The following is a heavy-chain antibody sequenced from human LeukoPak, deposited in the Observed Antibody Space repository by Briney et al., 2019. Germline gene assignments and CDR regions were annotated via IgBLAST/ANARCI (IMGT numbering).Heavy chain of an antibody. D-gene: IGHD2-15*01. CDR1: GYTFTSYG. CDR3: ARDLYCSGGSCFPTTGY. CDR2: ISAYNGNT. J-gene: IGHJ4*02. Sequence: GASVKVSCKASGYTFTSYGISWVRQAPGQGLEWMGWISAYNGNTNYAQKLQGRVTVTTDTSTSTAYMELRSLRSDDTAVYYCARDLYCSGGSCFPTTGYWGQGTLVTVSS. V-gene: IGHV1-18*01.